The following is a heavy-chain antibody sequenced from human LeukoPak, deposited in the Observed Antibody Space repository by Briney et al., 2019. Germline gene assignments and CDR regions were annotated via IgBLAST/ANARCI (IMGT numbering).Heavy chain of an antibody. CDR2: ISGTGGST. CDR1: GFTFSSYA. CDR3: AKDTLLDYGSGSLNWFDP. J-gene: IGHJ5*02. V-gene: IGHV3-23*01. D-gene: IGHD3-10*01. Sequence: GGSLRLSCAASGFTFSSYAMSWVRQAPGKGLEWVSVISGTGGSTNYADSVKGRFTISRDNSKNTLYLQMNSLRAEDTAVYYCAKDTLLDYGSGSLNWFDPWGQGTLVTVSS.